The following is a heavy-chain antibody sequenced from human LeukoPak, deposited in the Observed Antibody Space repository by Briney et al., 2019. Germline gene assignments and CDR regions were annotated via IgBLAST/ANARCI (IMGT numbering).Heavy chain of an antibody. D-gene: IGHD5-18*01. J-gene: IGHJ6*03. Sequence: GGSLRLSCAASGFTFSSYDMHWVRQGTGKGLEWVSAIGTAGDTYYPGSVKGRFTISRENAKNSLYLQMNSLRAGDTAVYYCARGGDFGYSYGGYYYMDVWGKGTTVTVS. V-gene: IGHV3-13*01. CDR3: ARGGDFGYSYGGYYYMDV. CDR2: IGTAGDT. CDR1: GFTFSSYD.